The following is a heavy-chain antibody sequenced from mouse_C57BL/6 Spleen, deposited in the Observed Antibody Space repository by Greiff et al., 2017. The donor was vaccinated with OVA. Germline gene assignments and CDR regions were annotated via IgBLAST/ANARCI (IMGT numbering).Heavy chain of an antibody. CDR3: ANIKYYAMDY. J-gene: IGHJ4*01. V-gene: IGHV1-64*01. D-gene: IGHD1-1*01. CDR2: IHPNSGST. Sequence: QVQLQQPGAELVKPGASVKLSCKASGYTFTSYWMHWVKQRPGQGLEWIGMIHPNSGSTYYNEKFKSKATLTVDKSSSTAYMQLSSLTSEDSAVYYCANIKYYAMDYWGQGTSVTVSS. CDR1: GYTFTSYW.